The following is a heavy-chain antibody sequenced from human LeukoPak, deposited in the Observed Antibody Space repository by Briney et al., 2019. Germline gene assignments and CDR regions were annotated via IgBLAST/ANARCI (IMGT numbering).Heavy chain of an antibody. Sequence: GGSLRLSCAASGFTFSSYGMHWVRQAPGKGLEWVAVIWYDGSNKYYADSVKGRFTISRDNSKNTLYLQMNSLRAEDTAVYYCAKDYPALGYCTTSTCSFFDYWGQGILVTVSS. CDR1: GFTFSSYG. D-gene: IGHD2-2*01. CDR2: IWYDGSNK. J-gene: IGHJ4*02. V-gene: IGHV3-33*06. CDR3: AKDYPALGYCTTSTCSFFDY.